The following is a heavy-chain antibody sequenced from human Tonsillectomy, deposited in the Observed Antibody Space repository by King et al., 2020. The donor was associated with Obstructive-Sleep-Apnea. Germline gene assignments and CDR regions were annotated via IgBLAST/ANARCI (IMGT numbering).Heavy chain of an antibody. CDR3: ASRRGEYSSAPFDY. D-gene: IGHD6-19*01. CDR2: IDPSDSYS. V-gene: IGHV5-10-1*03. CDR1: GYSFISYW. J-gene: IGHJ4*02. Sequence: VQLVESGAEVKKPGESLRISCKGSGYSFISYWISWVRQMPGKGLEWMGRIDPSDSYSNYSPSFQVHVTISADKSISTAYLQWSSLKASDTAMYYCASRRGEYSSAPFDYWGQGTLVTVSS.